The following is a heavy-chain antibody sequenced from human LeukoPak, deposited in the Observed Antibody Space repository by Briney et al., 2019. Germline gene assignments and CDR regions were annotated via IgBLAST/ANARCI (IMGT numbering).Heavy chain of an antibody. CDR1: GYTFTDYY. V-gene: IGHV1-2*02. Sequence: ASVKVSCKASGYTFTDYYMHWVRQAPGQGLEWMGWINPNSAGGTSYAQKFQDRVTLTRDTSISTVYMELSRLRSDDTAAYYCARHPNLDYWGQGTLVIVSS. CDR3: ARHPNLDY. J-gene: IGHJ4*02. CDR2: INPNSAGGT.